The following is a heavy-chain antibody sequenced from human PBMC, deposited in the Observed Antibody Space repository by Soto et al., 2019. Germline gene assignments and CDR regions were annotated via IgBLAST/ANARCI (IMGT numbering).Heavy chain of an antibody. Sequence: GASVKVSCKASGGTFSSYAISWVRQAPGQGLEWMGGIIPIFGTANYAQKFQGRVTITADKSTSTAYMELSSLRSEDTAVYYCARNSGYYYDSSGYSFDYWGQGTLVTVFS. CDR3: ARNSGYYYDSSGYSFDY. CDR2: IIPIFGTA. V-gene: IGHV1-69*06. J-gene: IGHJ4*02. CDR1: GGTFSSYA. D-gene: IGHD3-22*01.